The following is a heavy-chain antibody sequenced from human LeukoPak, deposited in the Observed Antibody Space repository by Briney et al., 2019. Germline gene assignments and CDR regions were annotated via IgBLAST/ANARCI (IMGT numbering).Heavy chain of an antibody. Sequence: ASVKVSCKASGYTFTGYYMHWVRQAPGQGLEWMGWINPNSGGTNYAQKFQGWVTMTRDTSISTAYMELSRLRSDDTAVYYCARDSKRYCGGDCYLGYWGQGTLVTVSS. CDR2: INPNSGGT. D-gene: IGHD2-21*02. V-gene: IGHV1-2*04. J-gene: IGHJ4*02. CDR1: GYTFTGYY. CDR3: ARDSKRYCGGDCYLGY.